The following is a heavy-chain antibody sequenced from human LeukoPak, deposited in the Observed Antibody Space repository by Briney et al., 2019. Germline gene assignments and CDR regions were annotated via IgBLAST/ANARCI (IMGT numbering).Heavy chain of an antibody. J-gene: IGHJ5*02. CDR3: ARDITTIVVAMDWFDP. D-gene: IGHD3-22*01. Sequence: ASVKVSCKASGYTFTGYYMHWVRQAPGQGLEWMGWINPNSGVTNYAQKFQGRVTMTRDTSISTAYMELSRLRSDDTAVYYCARDITTIVVAMDWFDPWGQGTLVTVSS. V-gene: IGHV1-2*02. CDR1: GYTFTGYY. CDR2: INPNSGVT.